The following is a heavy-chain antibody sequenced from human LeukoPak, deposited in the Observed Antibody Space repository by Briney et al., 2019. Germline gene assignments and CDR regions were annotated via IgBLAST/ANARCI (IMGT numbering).Heavy chain of an antibody. CDR2: INPSGGST. CDR3: ARWANYDILTGCYWVWASDI. CDR1: GYTFTSYY. J-gene: IGHJ3*02. V-gene: IGHV1-46*01. D-gene: IGHD3-9*01. Sequence: GASVKVSCKASGYTFTSYYMHWVRQAPGQGLEWMGIINPSGGSTSYAQKFQGRVTMTRDTSTSTVYMELSSLRSEDTAVYYCARWANYDILTGCYWVWASDIWGQGTMVTVSS.